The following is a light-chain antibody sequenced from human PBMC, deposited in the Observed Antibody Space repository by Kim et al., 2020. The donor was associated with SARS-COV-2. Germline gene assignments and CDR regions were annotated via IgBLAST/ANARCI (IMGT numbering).Light chain of an antibody. CDR1: SLRSYY. Sequence: SSELTQDPAVSVALGQTVRITCQGDSLRSYYASWYQQKPGQAPVLVIYGKNNRPSGIPDRFSGSSSGNPASLTITGAQAEDEADYYCNSRASSGNHLFGG. J-gene: IGLJ2*01. CDR3: NSRASSGNHL. V-gene: IGLV3-19*01. CDR2: GKN.